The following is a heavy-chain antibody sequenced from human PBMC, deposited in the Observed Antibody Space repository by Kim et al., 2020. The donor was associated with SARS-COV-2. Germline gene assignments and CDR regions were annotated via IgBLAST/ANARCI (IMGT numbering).Heavy chain of an antibody. V-gene: IGHV1-2*02. D-gene: IGHD3-16*01. CDR3: AREGASTSNQFDY. J-gene: IGHJ4*02. CDR1: GYTFTGYY. Sequence: ASVKVSCKASGYTFTGYYMHWVRQAPGQGLEWMGWINPNSGGTNYAQKFQGRVTMTRDTSISTAYMELSRLRSDDTAVYYCAREGASTSNQFDYWGQGTLVTVSS. CDR2: INPNSGGT.